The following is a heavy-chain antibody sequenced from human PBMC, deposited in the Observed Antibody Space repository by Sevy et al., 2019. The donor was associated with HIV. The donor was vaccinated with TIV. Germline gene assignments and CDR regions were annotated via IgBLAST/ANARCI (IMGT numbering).Heavy chain of an antibody. V-gene: IGHV3-7*03. CDR2: IKQDGSEK. D-gene: IGHD2-15*01. CDR1: GFTFSSYW. Sequence: GGSLRLSCAASGFTFSSYWMSWVRQAPGKGLEWVANIKQDGSEKYYVDSVKGRFIISRDNAKNSLYRQMNRLRAEDTAVYYCARDPVYCIGGSCYYWYFDLWGRGTLVTVSS. J-gene: IGHJ2*01. CDR3: ARDPVYCIGGSCYYWYFDL.